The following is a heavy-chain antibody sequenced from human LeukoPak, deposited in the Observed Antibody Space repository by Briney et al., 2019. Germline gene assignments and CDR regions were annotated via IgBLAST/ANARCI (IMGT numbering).Heavy chain of an antibody. CDR2: ISSSGSTI. CDR3: ARVPLPADSSGWYYFDY. CDR1: GFTFISYE. D-gene: IGHD6-19*01. V-gene: IGHV3-48*03. J-gene: IGHJ4*02. Sequence: QAGGSLRLSCAASGFTFISYEMNWVRQAPGKGLEWVSYISSSGSTIYYADSVKGRFTISRDNAKNSLYLQMNSLRAEDTAVYYCARVPLPADSSGWYYFDYWGQGTLVTVSS.